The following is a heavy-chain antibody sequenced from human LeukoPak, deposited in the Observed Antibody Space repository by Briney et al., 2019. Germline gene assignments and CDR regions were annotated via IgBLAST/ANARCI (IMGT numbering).Heavy chain of an antibody. J-gene: IGHJ3*02. D-gene: IGHD2-2*01. CDR2: ISGSGRTT. V-gene: IGHV3-23*01. CDR1: GFTFSSYA. CDR3: AKRYCSTTCYGAFDI. Sequence: PGGSLRLSCAASGFTFSSYAMSWVRQAPGKGLEWVSTISGSGRTTYYADSVKGRFTISRDNSKNTLYLQMSSLRAEDTAVYYCAKRYCSTTCYGAFDIWGQGTMGTVSS.